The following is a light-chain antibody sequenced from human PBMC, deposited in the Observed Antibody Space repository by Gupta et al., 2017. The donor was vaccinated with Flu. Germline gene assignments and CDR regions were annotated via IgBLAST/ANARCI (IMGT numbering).Light chain of an antibody. CDR1: EDIKKL. CDR3: QQVDKLPYT. CDR2: EAS. J-gene: IGKJ2*01. Sequence: LPMTQSPHSLSASVGDRVTLTCQASEDIKKLLNWFQQKPGQAPKLLIYEASNLKTGVPSRFSGGGSGTHFTFTINSLRREDVATYYCQQVDKLPYTFDLGTKLE. V-gene: IGKV1-33*01.